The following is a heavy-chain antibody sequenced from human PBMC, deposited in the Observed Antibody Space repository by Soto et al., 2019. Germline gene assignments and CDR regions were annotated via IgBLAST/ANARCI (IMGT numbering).Heavy chain of an antibody. J-gene: IGHJ4*02. D-gene: IGHD6-19*01. CDR2: IKSKTDGGTT. CDR1: GFTFSNAW. Sequence: GGSLRLSCAASGFTFSNAWMSWVRQAPGKGLEWVGRIKSKTDGGTTDYAAPVKGRFTISRDDSKNTLYLQMNSLKTEDTAVYYCTTDRSSGWYFTPGYWGQGTLVTV. V-gene: IGHV3-15*01. CDR3: TTDRSSGWYFTPGY.